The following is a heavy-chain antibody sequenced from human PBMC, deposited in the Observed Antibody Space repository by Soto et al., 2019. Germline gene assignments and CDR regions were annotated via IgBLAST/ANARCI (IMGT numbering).Heavy chain of an antibody. CDR1: GFTFSSCT. Sequence: EVHLVESGGGLVKPGGSLRLSCAVSGFTFSSCTMNWVRQAPGKGLEWVSSISPSTSHIYYADSVKGRFTISRDNAKNSLFLQMTSLRAEDTAVYYCSGCSGGACHQNYGMEVWCQWTTVTVSS. CDR2: ISPSTSHI. J-gene: IGHJ6*02. CDR3: SGCSGGACHQNYGMEV. D-gene: IGHD2-15*01. V-gene: IGHV3-21*01.